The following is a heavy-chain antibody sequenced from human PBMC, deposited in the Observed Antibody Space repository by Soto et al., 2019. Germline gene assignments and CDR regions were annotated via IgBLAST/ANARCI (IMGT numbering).Heavy chain of an antibody. CDR3: ARIRITMVRGVIGRNWFDP. CDR2: INHSGST. Sequence: QLQLQQWDAGLLKPSETLSLTCAVYGGSFSGYYWSWIRQPPGKGLEWIGEINHSGSTNYNPSLKSRVTISVDTSKNQFTMKLSSVTAADTAVYYCARIRITMVRGVIGRNWFDPWGQGTLVTVSS. J-gene: IGHJ5*02. V-gene: IGHV4-34*01. D-gene: IGHD3-10*01. CDR1: GGSFSGYY.